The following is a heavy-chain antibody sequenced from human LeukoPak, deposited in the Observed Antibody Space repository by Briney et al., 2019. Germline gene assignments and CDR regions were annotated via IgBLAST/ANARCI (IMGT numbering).Heavy chain of an antibody. Sequence: PSETLSLTCTVSGGSISSGDYYWSWIRQPPGKGLEWIGYIYTSGSTNYNPSLKSRVTMSVDTSKNQFSLKLSSVTAADTAVYYCARDGGNGFDYWGQGTLVTVSS. D-gene: IGHD4-23*01. J-gene: IGHJ4*02. CDR3: ARDGGNGFDY. CDR1: GGSISSGDYY. CDR2: IYTSGST. V-gene: IGHV4-61*08.